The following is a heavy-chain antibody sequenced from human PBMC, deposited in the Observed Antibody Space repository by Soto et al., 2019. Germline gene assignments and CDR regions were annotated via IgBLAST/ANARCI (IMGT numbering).Heavy chain of an antibody. CDR3: ARWGSGTNFYYPDAMDV. Sequence: EVQLLESGGGLVQPGGALRLSCSTSGFTFWTFAMAWVRQGPGKGLEWVSTVNDRGGSTYYADSVKGRFTISRDDSENTRHLQMSSLRTDDTAIYYCARWGSGTNFYYPDAMDVWGQGTTVTVSS. CDR2: VNDRGGST. D-gene: IGHD1-26*01. CDR1: GFTFWTFA. J-gene: IGHJ6*02. V-gene: IGHV3-23*01.